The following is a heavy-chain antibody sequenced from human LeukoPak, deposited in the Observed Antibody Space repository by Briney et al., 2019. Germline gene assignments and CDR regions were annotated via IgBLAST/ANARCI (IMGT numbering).Heavy chain of an antibody. V-gene: IGHV3-30*02. CDR2: IRNDGSNK. J-gene: IGHJ4*02. D-gene: IGHD5/OR15-5a*01. CDR1: GFTFSSYG. CDR3: ASVFDS. Sequence: GGSLGLSCAASGFTFSSYGMHWVRQAPGKGLEWVAFIRNDGSNKYYADSVKGRFTISRDNAKNTVSLQMNSLSAEDTAVYYCASVFDSWGQGFLVIVSS.